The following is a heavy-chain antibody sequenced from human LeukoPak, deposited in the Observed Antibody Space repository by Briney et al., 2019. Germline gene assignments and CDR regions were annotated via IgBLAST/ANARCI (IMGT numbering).Heavy chain of an antibody. CDR2: TWFDGSNK. D-gene: IGHD1-14*01. J-gene: IGHJ6*02. V-gene: IGHV3-33*01. CDR3: ARDPDRSTFGMDV. CDR1: GFAFSRYG. Sequence: GGSLRLSCAASGFAFSRYGMRWVRQAPGKGLEWVAVTWFDGSNKDYADSVKGRFSISRDNSKNTLYLQMNTLRAEDTAVYYCARDPDRSTFGMDVWGQGTTVTVSS.